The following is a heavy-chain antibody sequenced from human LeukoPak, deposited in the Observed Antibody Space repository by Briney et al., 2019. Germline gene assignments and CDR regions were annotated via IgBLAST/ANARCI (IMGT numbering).Heavy chain of an antibody. Sequence: GGSLRLSCAASGFTFSSYGMHWVRQAPGKGLEWVAFIRYDGSNKYYADSVKGGFTISRDNSKNTLYLQMNSLRAEDTAVYYCAKDLGRFGELIDYWGQGTLVTVSS. CDR1: GFTFSSYG. J-gene: IGHJ4*02. CDR2: IRYDGSNK. CDR3: AKDLGRFGELIDY. V-gene: IGHV3-30*02. D-gene: IGHD3-10*01.